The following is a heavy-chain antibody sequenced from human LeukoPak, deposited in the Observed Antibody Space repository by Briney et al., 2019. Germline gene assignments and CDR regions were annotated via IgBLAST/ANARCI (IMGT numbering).Heavy chain of an antibody. J-gene: IGHJ4*02. CDR2: IRSKAYGRTT. CDR3: TRDLPGEDEDSSGYSY. CDR1: GFTFGDYA. Sequence: PGRSLRLSCTASGFTFGDYAMSWVRQAPGKGLEWVGFIRSKAYGRTTVYAASVKSRFTISRDDSKSIAYLQMNSLKTEDTAVYYCTRDLPGEDEDSSGYSYWGQGALVTVCS. V-gene: IGHV3-49*04. D-gene: IGHD3-22*01.